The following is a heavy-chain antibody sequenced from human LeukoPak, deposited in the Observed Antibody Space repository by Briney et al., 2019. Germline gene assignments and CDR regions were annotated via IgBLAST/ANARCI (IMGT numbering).Heavy chain of an antibody. D-gene: IGHD1-1*01. CDR3: SRGGANSPFDY. V-gene: IGHV3-49*03. CDR2: IRSKAYGGTT. Sequence: GGSLRLSCTASGFTFGDYTMTWFRQAPGKGLEWVGFIRSKAYGGTTEDAASVKGRFTISRDDSKSIAYLQMNSLKTEDTAVYYCSRGGANSPFDYWGQGTLVTVSS. CDR1: GFTFGDYT. J-gene: IGHJ4*02.